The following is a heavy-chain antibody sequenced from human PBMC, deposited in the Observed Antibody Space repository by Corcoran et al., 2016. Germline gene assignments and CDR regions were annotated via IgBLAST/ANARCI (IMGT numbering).Heavy chain of an antibody. CDR1: GGSISSYY. V-gene: IGHV4-59*01. CDR3: ARVPGYSYGYLSAYYYGMDV. D-gene: IGHD5-18*01. CDR2: IYYSGST. J-gene: IGHJ6*02. Sequence: QVQLQESGPGLVKPSETLSLTCTVSGGSISSYYWSWIRQPPGKGLEWIGYIYYSGSTNYNPSLKSRVTISVDTSKNQFSLKLSSVTAADTAVYYCARVPGYSYGYLSAYYYGMDVWGQGTTVTVSS.